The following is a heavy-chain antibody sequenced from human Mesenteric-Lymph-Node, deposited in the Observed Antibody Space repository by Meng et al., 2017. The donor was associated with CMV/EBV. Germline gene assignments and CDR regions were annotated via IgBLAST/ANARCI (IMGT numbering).Heavy chain of an antibody. D-gene: IGHD3-10*01. V-gene: IGHV4-34*01. CDR3: ARMKGGSGSYYRNFDY. CDR2: INHSGST. Sequence: YGWSFSGYYWRWIRQPPGKGLEWIGEINHSGSTNYNPSLKSRVTISVDTSKNQFSLKLSSVTAADTAVYYCARMKGGSGSYYRNFDYWGQGTLVTVSS. CDR1: GWSFSGYY. J-gene: IGHJ4*02.